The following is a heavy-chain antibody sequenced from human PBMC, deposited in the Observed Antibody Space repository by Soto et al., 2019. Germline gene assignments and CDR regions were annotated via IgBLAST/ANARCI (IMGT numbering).Heavy chain of an antibody. CDR2: VYYSGST. CDR3: ARQTRGPGYGERGLYFDH. D-gene: IGHD3-16*01. CDR1: LGSINSTSDY. J-gene: IGHJ4*02. Sequence: RASESLSLPCTVSLGSINSTSDYWRWIRHPRGQGLEWIGSVYYSGSTHDNPSLQSRVTISVDTSRNQFSLNLISVTAADTAVYFCARQTRGPGYGERGLYFDHWGQGTLVTVSS. V-gene: IGHV4-39*01.